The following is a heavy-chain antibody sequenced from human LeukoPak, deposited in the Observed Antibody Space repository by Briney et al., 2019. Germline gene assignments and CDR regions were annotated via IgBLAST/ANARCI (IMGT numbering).Heavy chain of an antibody. CDR3: ARDYRMTKRGYSDY. D-gene: IGHD4-11*01. CDR1: GGSISSYY. V-gene: IGHV4-59*01. J-gene: IGHJ4*02. CDR2: IYYSGST. Sequence: SETLSLTCTVSGGSISSYYWSWIRQPPGKGLEWIGYIYYSGSTNYNPSLKSRVTISVDTSKNQFSLKLSSVTAADTAVYYCARDYRMTKRGYSDYWGQGTLVTVSS.